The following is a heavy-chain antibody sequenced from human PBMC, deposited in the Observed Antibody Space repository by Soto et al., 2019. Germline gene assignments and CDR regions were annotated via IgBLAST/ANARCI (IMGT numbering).Heavy chain of an antibody. CDR1: GFTFNTYG. CDR3: VRGVSYGYPLNWFDP. V-gene: IGHV3-30*03. J-gene: IGHJ5*02. CDR2: ISYDGSNK. Sequence: QVQLVESGGGVVQPGRSLRLSCAASGFTFNTYGMHWVRQAPGKGLEWVAVISYDGSNKYYADSVEGRFTISRDNSKNTLYLQMNSLTAEDTAVYYCVRGVSYGYPLNWFDPRGQGTLVTVSS. D-gene: IGHD5-18*01.